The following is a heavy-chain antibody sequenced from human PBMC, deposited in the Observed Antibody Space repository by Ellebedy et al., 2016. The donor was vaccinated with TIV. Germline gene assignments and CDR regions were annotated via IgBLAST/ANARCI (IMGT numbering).Heavy chain of an antibody. CDR3: ARIRYSSGWYHWFDP. D-gene: IGHD6-19*01. CDR1: GFSLSNARMG. CDR2: IFSNDEK. Sequence: SGPTLVXPTETLTLTCTVSGFSLSNARMGVSWIRQPPGKALEWLAHIFSNDEKSYSTSLKSRLTISKDISKSQVVLTMTNMDPVDTATYYCARIRYSSGWYHWFDPWGQGTLVTVSS. J-gene: IGHJ5*02. V-gene: IGHV2-26*01.